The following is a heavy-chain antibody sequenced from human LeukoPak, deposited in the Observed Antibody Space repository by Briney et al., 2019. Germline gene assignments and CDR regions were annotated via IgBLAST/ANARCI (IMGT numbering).Heavy chain of an antibody. CDR3: MRALTISGIGPPPA. CDR1: GSTFTKYI. Sequence: ASVKVSCKASGSTFTKYIIHWVRQAPGQGLEWVGGIDPNGGRTFHAQKFQDRVTLTRDLSPTTVYMELSSLREEDTAVYYCMRALTISGIGPPPAWGQGTLLTVSS. V-gene: IGHV1-46*01. D-gene: IGHD3-3*01. CDR2: IDPNGGRT. J-gene: IGHJ5*02.